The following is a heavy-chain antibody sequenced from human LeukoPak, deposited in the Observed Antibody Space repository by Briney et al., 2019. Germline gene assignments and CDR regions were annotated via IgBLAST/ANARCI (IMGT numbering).Heavy chain of an antibody. D-gene: IGHD3-22*01. Sequence: SETLSLTCTVSGGSISGDGYYWSWIRRHPAKGLEWIGYIYYSGTTYYNPSLESRVTISLDTSKNQFSLKLSSVTAADTAVYYCARDDYYDNSDFVGTIDICGQGTMVTVSS. CDR2: IYYSGTT. V-gene: IGHV4-31*03. CDR1: GGSISGDGYY. J-gene: IGHJ3*02. CDR3: ARDDYYDNSDFVGTIDI.